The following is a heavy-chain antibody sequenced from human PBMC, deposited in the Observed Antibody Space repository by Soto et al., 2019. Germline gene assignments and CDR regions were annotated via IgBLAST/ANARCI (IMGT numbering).Heavy chain of an antibody. CDR1: GGSISSYY. CDR3: ARVGYYYDSSGSSRPNKPFDI. CDR2: IYYSGST. J-gene: IGHJ3*02. D-gene: IGHD3-22*01. Sequence: SETLSLTCTVSGGSISSYYWGWIRQPPGKGLEWIGYIYYSGSTNYNPSLKSRVTISVDTSKNQFSLKLSSVTAADTAVYYCARVGYYYDSSGSSRPNKPFDIWGQGTMVTVSS. V-gene: IGHV4-59*01.